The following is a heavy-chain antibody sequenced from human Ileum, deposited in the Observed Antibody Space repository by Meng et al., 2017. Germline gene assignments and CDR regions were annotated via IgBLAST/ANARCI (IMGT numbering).Heavy chain of an antibody. Sequence: QVALQESGTGLVKPSGTLSLSCAVSGDSIRNGNWWSWVRQPPGKGLEWIGEIYESGTTNYNPSLKSRVTISVDKSKNEFSLKLSSVTASDTALYYCARVSYNKGSPKFDSWGQGTLVTVSS. CDR2: IYESGTT. J-gene: IGHJ4*02. CDR1: GDSIRNGNW. D-gene: IGHD1-14*01. CDR3: ARVSYNKGSPKFDS. V-gene: IGHV4-4*02.